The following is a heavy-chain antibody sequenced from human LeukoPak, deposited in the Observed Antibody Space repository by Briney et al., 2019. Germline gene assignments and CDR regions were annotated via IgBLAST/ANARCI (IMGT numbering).Heavy chain of an antibody. J-gene: IGHJ5*02. CDR2: IYYSGSA. Sequence: PSETLSLTCAVYGGSFSGYYWSWIRQPPGKGLEWIGYIYYSGSANYNPSLKSRVTISVDTSKNQFSLKLSSVTAADTAVYYCARETYSTASHNWFDPWGQGTLVTVSS. V-gene: IGHV4-59*01. CDR1: GGSFSGYY. D-gene: IGHD4-11*01. CDR3: ARETYSTASHNWFDP.